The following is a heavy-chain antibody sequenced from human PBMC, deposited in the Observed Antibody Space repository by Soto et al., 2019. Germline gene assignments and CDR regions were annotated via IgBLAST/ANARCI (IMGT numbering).Heavy chain of an antibody. D-gene: IGHD3-10*01. J-gene: IGHJ5*02. Sequence: TLSLTGTVSGGSISSGGYYWSWIRQRPGKCLEWIGYIYYSGSTYYNPSLKSRVTISVDTSKNQFSLKLSSVTAADTAVYYCARERRIWFGELLGYNWFDPWGQGTLVTVYS. CDR3: ARERRIWFGELLGYNWFDP. V-gene: IGHV4-31*03. CDR2: IYYSGST. CDR1: GGSISSGGYY.